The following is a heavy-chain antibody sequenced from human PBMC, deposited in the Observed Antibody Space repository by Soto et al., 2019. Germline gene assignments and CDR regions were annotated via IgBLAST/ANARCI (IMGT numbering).Heavy chain of an antibody. CDR3: AREVQYWFDP. V-gene: IGHV4-59*01. Sequence: SETLSLTCTVSGGSFSSYYWSWIRQPPGKGLEWIGYIYHSGTTTYNPSLKSRVTISVDTSKNQIYLRLSSVTAADTAVYYCAREVQYWFDPWGQGTLVTVSS. J-gene: IGHJ5*02. D-gene: IGHD1-1*01. CDR1: GGSFSSYY. CDR2: IYHSGTT.